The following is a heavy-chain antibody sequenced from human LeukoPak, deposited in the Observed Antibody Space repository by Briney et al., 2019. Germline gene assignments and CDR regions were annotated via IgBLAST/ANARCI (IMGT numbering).Heavy chain of an antibody. CDR3: ARVRDLGYCSSTSCPDWFDP. J-gene: IGHJ5*02. CDR1: GGSISSYY. CDR2: IYHSGST. D-gene: IGHD2-2*01. V-gene: IGHV4-59*12. Sequence: SETLSLTCTVSGGSISSYYWSWIRQPPGKGLEWIGYIYHSGSTYYNPSLKSRVTISVDRSKNQFSLKLSSVTAADTAVYYCARVRDLGYCSSTSCPDWFDPWGQGTLVTVSS.